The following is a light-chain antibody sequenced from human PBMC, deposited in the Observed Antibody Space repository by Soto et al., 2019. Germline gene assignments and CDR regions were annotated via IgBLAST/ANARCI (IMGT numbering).Light chain of an antibody. V-gene: IGLV2-14*01. Sequence: QSALTQPASVSGSPGQSIAISCTGSSSDVGIYNYVSWYQQHPGKVPKLIIYEVSNRPSGVSNRFSGSKSGNTASLTISGLQAEDEADYYCSSYGGSSNLVFGGGTKVTVL. CDR2: EVS. CDR3: SSYGGSSNLV. J-gene: IGLJ2*01. CDR1: SSDVGIYNY.